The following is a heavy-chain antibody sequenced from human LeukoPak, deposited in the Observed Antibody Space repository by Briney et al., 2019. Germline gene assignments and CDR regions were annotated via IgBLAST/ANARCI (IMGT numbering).Heavy chain of an antibody. V-gene: IGHV1-18*01. J-gene: IGHJ4*02. CDR2: ISTYNGKT. CDR1: GYTFTSYG. Sequence: ASVKVSCKASGYTFTSYGVSWVRQAPGQGLEWMGWISTYNGKTNYAQKIQGRVTMTTDTSTSTAYMELRSLRSDDTAVYYCAKEGIMARGIMGAVYFDYWGQGTLVTVSS. D-gene: IGHD3-10*01. CDR3: AKEGIMARGIMGAVYFDY.